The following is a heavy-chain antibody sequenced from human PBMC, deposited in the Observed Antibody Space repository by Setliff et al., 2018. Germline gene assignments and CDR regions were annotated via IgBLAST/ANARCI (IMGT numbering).Heavy chain of an antibody. Sequence: SETLSLTCTVSGYSISSGYYWGWVRQPPGKGLEWLGTLSDSGSTYYNPSLKSRVTISVDTSKNQFSLRLSSVTAADTAMYHCARLRYYGSGSYLDYWGQGTLVTVSS. V-gene: IGHV4-38-2*02. CDR1: GYSISSGYY. J-gene: IGHJ4*02. CDR2: LSDSGST. D-gene: IGHD3-10*01. CDR3: ARLRYYGSGSYLDY.